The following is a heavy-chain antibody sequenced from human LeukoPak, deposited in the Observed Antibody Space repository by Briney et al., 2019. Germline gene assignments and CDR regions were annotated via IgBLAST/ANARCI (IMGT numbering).Heavy chain of an antibody. CDR1: GGSFSGYY. CDR3: ARESNWNYSTDY. CDR2: INHSGST. D-gene: IGHD1-7*01. Sequence: PSETLSLTCAVYGGSFSGYYWSWIRQPPGKELEWIGEINHSGSTNYNPSLKSRVTISVDTSKNQFSLKLSSVTAADTAVYYCARESNWNYSTDYWGQGTLVTVSS. J-gene: IGHJ4*02. V-gene: IGHV4-34*01.